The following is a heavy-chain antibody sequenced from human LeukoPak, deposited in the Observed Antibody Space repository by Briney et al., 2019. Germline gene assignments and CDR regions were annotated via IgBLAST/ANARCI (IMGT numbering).Heavy chain of an antibody. CDR2: IKSKTDGGTT. CDR1: GFTFSNAW. V-gene: IGHV3-15*01. Sequence: GGSLRLSCAASGFTFSNAWMSWVRQAPGKGLEWVGRIKSKTDGGTTDYAAPVKGRFTISRDDSKNTLYLQMNSLKTEDTAMYYCTTDREDDYGDYGVYYWGQGTLVTVSS. D-gene: IGHD4-17*01. J-gene: IGHJ4*02. CDR3: TTDREDDYGDYGVYY.